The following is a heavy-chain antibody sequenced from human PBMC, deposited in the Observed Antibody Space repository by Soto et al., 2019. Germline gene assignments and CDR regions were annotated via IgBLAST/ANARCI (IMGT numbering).Heavy chain of an antibody. CDR2: IRGGVSST. Sequence: EVQLVESGGGLVQPGGSLRLSCAASGFTFSTYAMSWVRQAPGKGLGWVSAIRGGVSSTYYADSVKGRFTISRDNSKDTLDLQMNSLSADATAVYYCSKDDSMENSMVFDDWGQGTLVTVSS. CDR1: GFTFSTYA. J-gene: IGHJ4*02. V-gene: IGHV3-23*04. CDR3: SKDDSMENSMVFDD. D-gene: IGHD3-10*01.